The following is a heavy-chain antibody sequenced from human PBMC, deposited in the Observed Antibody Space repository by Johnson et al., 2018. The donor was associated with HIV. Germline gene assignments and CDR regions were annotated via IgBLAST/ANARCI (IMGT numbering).Heavy chain of an antibody. CDR3: ARAYYTFWSGYEAFDI. D-gene: IGHD3-3*01. CDR2: IKQDGSEK. J-gene: IGHJ3*02. V-gene: IGHV3-7*04. CDR1: VFTFSSYW. Sequence: VQLVESGGGLVQPGGSLRLSCAASVFTFSSYWMTWVRQAPGKGLEWVANIKQDGSEKYYVDSVKGRFTISRDNAKNSLYLQMNSLRAEDTAVYYCARAYYTFWSGYEAFDIWGQGTRVTVSS.